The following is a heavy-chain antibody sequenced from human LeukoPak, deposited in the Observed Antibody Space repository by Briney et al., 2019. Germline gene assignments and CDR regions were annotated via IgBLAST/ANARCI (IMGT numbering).Heavy chain of an antibody. CDR3: ARTMANLFDP. CDR2: INPNSGDT. CDR1: GYTFTGYY. D-gene: IGHD4/OR15-4a*01. J-gene: IGHJ5*02. Sequence: GASVKVSCKASGYTFTGYYMHWGRQAPGQGLEWMGWINPNSGDTKYEQKFQGRVTMTSDTSISTAYMELSRLRSDDTAVYYCARTMANLFDPWGQGTLVTVSS. V-gene: IGHV1-2*02.